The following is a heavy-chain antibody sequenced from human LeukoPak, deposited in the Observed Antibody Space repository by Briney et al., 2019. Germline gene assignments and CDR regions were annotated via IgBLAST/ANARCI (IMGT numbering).Heavy chain of an antibody. CDR1: GGSISSGSYY. D-gene: IGHD3/OR15-3a*01. V-gene: IGHV4-39*01. J-gene: IGHJ4*02. CDR2: IYYSGST. CDR3: ARRNLDFGGGWLSYYFDY. Sequence: SETLSLTCTVSGGSISSGSYYWGWIRQPPGKGLEWIGSIYYSGSTYYNPSLKGRVTISVDTSKNQFSLKLSSVTAADTAVYYCARRNLDFGGGWLSYYFDYWGQGTLVTVSS.